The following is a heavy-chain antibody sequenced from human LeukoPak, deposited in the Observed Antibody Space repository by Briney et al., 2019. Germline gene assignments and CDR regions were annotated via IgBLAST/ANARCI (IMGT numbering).Heavy chain of an antibody. CDR3: AYGTNSAADY. CDR2: INHSGST. V-gene: IGHV4-34*01. D-gene: IGHD2-8*01. Sequence: PSETLSLTCAVYGGSFSGHHWSWIRQPPGKGLEWIGEINHSGSTNYNSSLKSRVTMSVDTSKNQFSLKLSSVTAADTAVYYCAYGTNSAADYWGQGTLVTVSS. J-gene: IGHJ4*02. CDR1: GGSFSGHH.